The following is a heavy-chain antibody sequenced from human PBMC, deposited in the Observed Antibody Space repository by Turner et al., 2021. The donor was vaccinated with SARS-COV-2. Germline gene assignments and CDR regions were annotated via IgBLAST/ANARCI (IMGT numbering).Heavy chain of an antibody. CDR1: GGSISSSSYY. V-gene: IGHV4-39*01. Sequence: QLQLQESGPGLVKPSETMSLTCTVSGGSISSSSYYWGWIRQPPGKGLEWIVSIYYSGSTYYNPSLKSRVTISVDTSKNQFSLKLSSVTAADTAVYYCARHYAYYDFCSGYGGQILGNWFDPWGQGTLVTVSS. J-gene: IGHJ5*02. CDR2: IYYSGST. CDR3: ARHYAYYDFCSGYGGQILGNWFDP. D-gene: IGHD3-3*01.